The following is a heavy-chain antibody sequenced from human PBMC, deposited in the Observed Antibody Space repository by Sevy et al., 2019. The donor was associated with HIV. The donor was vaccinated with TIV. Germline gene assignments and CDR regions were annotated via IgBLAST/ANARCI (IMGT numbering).Heavy chain of an antibody. CDR2: ITRNSYEAYGGTT. Sequence: GGSLRLSCTASVFTFDDYARSWFRQAPGKGLDWVAFITRNSYEAYGGTTEYAASVKGRFIISRDDSKSIAYLQMNSLKTEDTAVYYCSRGLATADTPEYYFDYWGQGSLVTVSS. J-gene: IGHJ4*02. V-gene: IGHV3-49*03. CDR3: SRGLATADTPEYYFDY. D-gene: IGHD5-12*01. CDR1: VFTFDDYA.